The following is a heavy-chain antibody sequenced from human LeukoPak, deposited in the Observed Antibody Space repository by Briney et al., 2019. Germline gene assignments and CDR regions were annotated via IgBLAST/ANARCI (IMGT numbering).Heavy chain of an antibody. Sequence: SVKVSCKASGGTFSSYAISWVRQAPGQGLEWMGGIIPIFGTANYAQKFQGRVTITADESTSTAYMELSSLRSEDSAMYYCGRRQSSGWFDYWGQGTPVTVSP. CDR3: GRRQSSGWFDY. V-gene: IGHV1-69*13. D-gene: IGHD6-19*01. CDR1: GGTFSSYA. CDR2: IIPIFGTA. J-gene: IGHJ5*01.